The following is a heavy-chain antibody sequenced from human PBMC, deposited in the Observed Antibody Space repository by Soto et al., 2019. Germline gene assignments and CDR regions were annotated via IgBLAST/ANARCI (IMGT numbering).Heavy chain of an antibody. V-gene: IGHV5-10-1*01. J-gene: IGHJ6*02. D-gene: IGHD3-10*01. CDR2: IGPSDSYT. Sequence: PGESLKISCKGSGYSFTSYWISWVRQMPGKGLEWMGRIGPSDSYTNYSPSFQGHVTISADKSISTAYLQWSSLKASDTAMYYCARRSGKINYYYYGMDVWGQGTTVTVSS. CDR3: ARRSGKINYYYYGMDV. CDR1: GYSFTSYW.